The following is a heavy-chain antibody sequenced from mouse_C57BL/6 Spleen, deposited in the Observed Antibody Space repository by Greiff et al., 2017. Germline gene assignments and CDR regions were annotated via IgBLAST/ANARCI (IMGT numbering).Heavy chain of an antibody. V-gene: IGHV1-72*01. J-gene: IGHJ1*03. CDR1: GYTFTSYW. Sequence: QVQLQQPGAELVKPGASVKLSCKASGYTFTSYWMHWVKQRPGRGLEWIGRIDPNSGGTKYNEKFKSKATLTVDKPSSTAYMQRSSLTSEDSAVYCCARPGDDWYFDVWGTGTTVTVSS. CDR3: ARPGDDWYFDV. D-gene: IGHD3-3*01. CDR2: IDPNSGGT.